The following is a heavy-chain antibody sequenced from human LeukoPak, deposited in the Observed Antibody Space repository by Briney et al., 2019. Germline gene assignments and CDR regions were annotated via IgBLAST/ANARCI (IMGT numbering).Heavy chain of an antibody. CDR1: GYTFTGYY. Sequence: GASVKVSCKASGYTFTGYYMHWVRQAPGQGLEWMGWINPNSGGTNYAQKFQGRVTMTRDTSISTAYMELSRLRSDDTAVYYCARVGSGYDSPFDYWGQGTLVTVSS. J-gene: IGHJ4*02. CDR2: INPNSGGT. CDR3: ARVGSGYDSPFDY. V-gene: IGHV1-2*02. D-gene: IGHD5-12*01.